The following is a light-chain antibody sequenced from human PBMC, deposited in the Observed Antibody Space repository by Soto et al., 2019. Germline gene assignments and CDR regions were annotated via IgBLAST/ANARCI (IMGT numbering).Light chain of an antibody. Sequence: QSALTRPPSASGSPGQSVTISCTGTSSDVGGYNYVSWYQQHPGKAPKLMIYDVSKRPSGVPDRFSGSKSGNTASLTVSGLQAEDEADYYCSSYAGSNNWVFGGGTKLTVL. CDR2: DVS. J-gene: IGLJ2*01. CDR3: SSYAGSNNWV. V-gene: IGLV2-8*01. CDR1: SSDVGGYNY.